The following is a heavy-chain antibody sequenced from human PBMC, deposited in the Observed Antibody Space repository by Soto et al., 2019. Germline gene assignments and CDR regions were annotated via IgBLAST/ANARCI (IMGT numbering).Heavy chain of an antibody. CDR2: INHSGTT. CDR1: GGSFSGYY. CDR3: ARVGDGDYNFDY. Sequence: QVQLQQWGAGLLKPSETLSLTCSVYGGSFSGYYWTWIRQPPGKGLEWIGEINHSGTTNYNPSLKSRXXIXVXXSKIQFSLNLNSVTAADTAVYYCARVGDGDYNFDYWGQGILVTVSS. D-gene: IGHD4-17*01. J-gene: IGHJ4*02. V-gene: IGHV4-34*01.